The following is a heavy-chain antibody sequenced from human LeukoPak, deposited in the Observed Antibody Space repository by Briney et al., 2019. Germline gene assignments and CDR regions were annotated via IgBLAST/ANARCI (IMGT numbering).Heavy chain of an antibody. CDR1: GYTFNTYG. D-gene: IGHD2-15*01. Sequence: ASVKVSCNPSGYTFNTYGIIWVRQAPGQGLEWIGWVIPYNGNTNYAQILQGRVTMTTDTSTSTAYMELRGQRSDDTAVYYCARVVVVAAPPDYWGQGTLVTVSS. V-gene: IGHV1-18*01. J-gene: IGHJ4*02. CDR3: ARVVVVAAPPDY. CDR2: VIPYNGNT.